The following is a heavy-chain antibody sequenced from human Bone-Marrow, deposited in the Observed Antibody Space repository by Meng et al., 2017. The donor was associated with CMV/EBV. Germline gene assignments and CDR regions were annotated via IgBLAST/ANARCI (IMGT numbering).Heavy chain of an antibody. CDR3: ARVMITFGGVIANWFDP. CDR1: VGSISSGGYY. J-gene: IGHJ5*02. D-gene: IGHD3-16*01. Sequence: QVQLQESGPGLVKPSQTLSLTCTVSVGSISSGGYYWSWIRQHPGKGLEWIGYIYYSGSTYYNPSLKSRVTISVDTSKNQFSLKLSSVTAADTAVYYCARVMITFGGVIANWFDPWGQGTLVTVSS. V-gene: IGHV4-31*03. CDR2: IYYSGST.